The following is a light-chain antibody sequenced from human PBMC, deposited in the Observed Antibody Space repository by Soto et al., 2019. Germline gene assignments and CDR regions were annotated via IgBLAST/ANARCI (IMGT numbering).Light chain of an antibody. Sequence: QSALTQPASVSGSPGQSITISCTGTDSDVGGYNYVSWYQHHPGNAPKVMIYNVSYRPSGVSNRFSGSKSGNTASLTISGLQAEDEADYYCSSYTTSGVGVFGGGTKVTVL. CDR2: NVS. V-gene: IGLV2-14*03. CDR3: SSYTTSGVGV. J-gene: IGLJ2*01. CDR1: DSDVGGYNY.